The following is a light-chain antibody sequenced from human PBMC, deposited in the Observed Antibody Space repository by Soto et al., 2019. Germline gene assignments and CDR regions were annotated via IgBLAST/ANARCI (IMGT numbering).Light chain of an antibody. CDR2: DVT. V-gene: IGLV2-14*03. CDR1: SSDVGAYNY. Sequence: QSVLTQPASVSGSPGQSVTISCTGTSSDVGAYNYVSWYQRHPGTAPKLIIYDVTLRPSGVSNRFSGSKSGNTASLTISGLQAEDEADFYCRSFSSSTTLVFGKGTKVTVL. J-gene: IGLJ1*01. CDR3: RSFSSSTTLV.